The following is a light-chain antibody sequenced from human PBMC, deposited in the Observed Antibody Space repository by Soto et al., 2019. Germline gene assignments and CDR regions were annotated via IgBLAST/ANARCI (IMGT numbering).Light chain of an antibody. V-gene: IGKV3-15*01. CDR1: QSVRTN. CDR3: QQDPSGLT. J-gene: IGKJ4*01. Sequence: EIVLPQSPATLSVSPGERATLSCRASQSVRTNLAWYKQVPGQAPRLIIYGGSTRAAGLPARFSGSGSVTEFTLINSSLQSEDFAVYYCQQDPSGLTFGGGTKVESK. CDR2: GGS.